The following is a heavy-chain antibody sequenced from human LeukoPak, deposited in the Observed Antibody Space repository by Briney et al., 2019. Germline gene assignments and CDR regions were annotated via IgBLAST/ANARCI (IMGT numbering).Heavy chain of an antibody. CDR1: GGSISSYY. V-gene: IGHV4-4*07. CDR3: ARDAVWVPAANYYYYMDV. CDR2: IYTSGST. J-gene: IGHJ6*03. Sequence: PSETLSFTCTVSGGSISSYYWSWIRQPAGKGLEWIGRIYTSGSTNYNPSLKSRVTMSVDTSKNQFSLKLSSVTAADTAVYYCARDAVWVPAANYYYYMDVWGKGTTVTVSS. D-gene: IGHD2-2*01.